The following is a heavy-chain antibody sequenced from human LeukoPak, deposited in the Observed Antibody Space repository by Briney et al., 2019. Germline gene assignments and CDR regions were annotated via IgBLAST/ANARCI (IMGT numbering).Heavy chain of an antibody. CDR3: AREKIQLWLNNWFDP. CDR1: GFTFSSYA. D-gene: IGHD5-18*01. CDR2: ISYDGSNK. V-gene: IGHV3-30*04. Sequence: GGSLRLSCAASGFTFSSYAMRWVRQAPGKGLEWVAVISYDGSNKYYADSVKGRFTISRDNSKNTLYLQMNSLRAEDTAVYYCAREKIQLWLNNWFDPWGQGTLVTVSS. J-gene: IGHJ5*02.